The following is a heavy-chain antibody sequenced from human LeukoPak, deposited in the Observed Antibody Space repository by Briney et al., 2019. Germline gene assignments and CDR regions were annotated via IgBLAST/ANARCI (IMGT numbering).Heavy chain of an antibody. J-gene: IGHJ4*02. CDR1: GYTFTSYG. D-gene: IGHD3-22*01. V-gene: IGHV1-18*01. CDR3: ARDPSGYPLDTAFDY. CDR2: ISAYNGNT. Sequence: GASVKVSCKASGYTFTSYGISWVRQAPGQGLEWMGWISAYNGNTNYAQKLQGRVTMTTDTSTSTAYMELRSLRSDDTAVYYCARDPSGYPLDTAFDYWGQRTLVTVSS.